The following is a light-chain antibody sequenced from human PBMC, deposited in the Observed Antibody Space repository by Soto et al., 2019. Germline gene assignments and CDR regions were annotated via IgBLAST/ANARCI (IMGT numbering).Light chain of an antibody. V-gene: IGKV1-5*01. CDR1: QSISSW. J-gene: IGKJ1*01. CDR3: QPHNSYPWP. Sequence: DIQMTQSPSTLSASVGDRVTITCRASQSISSWLAWYQQKSGKAPKLLIYDASSLESGVPSRFSGSGSGTEFTLTISSLQPDDFATYYCQPHNSYPWPFGQGTKVEIK. CDR2: DAS.